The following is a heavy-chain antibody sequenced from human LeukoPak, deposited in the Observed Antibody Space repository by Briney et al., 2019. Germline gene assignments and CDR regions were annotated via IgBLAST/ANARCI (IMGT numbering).Heavy chain of an antibody. J-gene: IGHJ4*02. Sequence: GGSLRLSCAASGFTFSSYWMSWGRQAPGKGLEWVANIKQDGSEKYYVDSVKGGFTISRDNAKNSLYLQMNSLRAEDTAVDYCARFHSSGYPVFDYWGQGTLVTVSS. D-gene: IGHD3-22*01. CDR2: IKQDGSEK. CDR3: ARFHSSGYPVFDY. CDR1: GFTFSSYW. V-gene: IGHV3-7*01.